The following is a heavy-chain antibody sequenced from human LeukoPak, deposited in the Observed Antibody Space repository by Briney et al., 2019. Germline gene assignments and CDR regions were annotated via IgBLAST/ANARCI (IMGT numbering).Heavy chain of an antibody. CDR1: GFTFSSYA. V-gene: IGHV3-30-3*01. J-gene: IGHJ4*02. D-gene: IGHD3-3*01. Sequence: GGSLRLSCAASGFTFSSYAMYWVRQAPGKGLEWVAVISYDGSNKYYADSVKGRFTISRDNAKNSLYLQLNSLRAEDTAVYYCARDMPFGVVIDFWGQGTLVTVSP. CDR2: ISYDGSNK. CDR3: ARDMPFGVVIDF.